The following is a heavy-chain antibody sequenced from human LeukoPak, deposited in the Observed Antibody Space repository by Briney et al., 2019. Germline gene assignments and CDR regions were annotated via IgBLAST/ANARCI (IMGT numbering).Heavy chain of an antibody. J-gene: IGHJ4*02. CDR1: GITFSSSS. Sequence: GGSLILSCGASGITFSSSSMKWLRQEPAKGRERITNITSSGSTIYNSDSVKGRFAISRDNAKNSLYLQMNTLRDEDTAVYYCARNYDSSGGDYWGQGTLVTVSS. CDR2: ITSSGSTI. D-gene: IGHD3-22*01. CDR3: ARNYDSSGGDY. V-gene: IGHV3-48*02.